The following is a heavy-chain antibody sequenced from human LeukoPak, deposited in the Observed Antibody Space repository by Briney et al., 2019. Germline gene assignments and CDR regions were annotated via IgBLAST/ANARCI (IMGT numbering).Heavy chain of an antibody. CDR2: IYYSGST. CDR3: ARVQYDYVWGSYRLYYFDY. Sequence: PAETLSLTCTVSGVSISSGDYYWRRIRQPPGQGLEWIVYIYYSGSTYYNPSLKSRVTISVDTSKNQFSLKLSSVTAADTAVYYCARVQYDYVWGSYRLYYFDYWGQGTLVTVSS. CDR1: GVSISSGDYY. J-gene: IGHJ4*02. V-gene: IGHV4-30-4*01. D-gene: IGHD3-16*02.